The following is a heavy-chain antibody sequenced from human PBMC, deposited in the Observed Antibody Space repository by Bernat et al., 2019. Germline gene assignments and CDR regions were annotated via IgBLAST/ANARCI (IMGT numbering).Heavy chain of an antibody. V-gene: IGHV3-23*01. Sequence: EVQLLESGGGLVQPGGSQRLSCAASGFTFSSYAMSWVRQAPGKGLEWVSAISGSGGSTYYADSVKGRFTISRDNSKNTLYLQMNSLRAEDTAVYYCAKRRAAAGIFWRGYYFDYWGQGTLVTVSS. CDR1: GFTFSSYA. D-gene: IGHD6-13*01. J-gene: IGHJ4*02. CDR2: ISGSGGST. CDR3: AKRRAAAGIFWRGYYFDY.